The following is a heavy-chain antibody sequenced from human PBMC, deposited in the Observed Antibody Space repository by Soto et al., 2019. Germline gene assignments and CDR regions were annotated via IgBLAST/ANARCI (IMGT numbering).Heavy chain of an antibody. CDR1: GYTFTSYG. J-gene: IGHJ6*03. V-gene: IGHV1-18*01. CDR3: ARRYCSGGSCYFYYYYMDV. CDR2: ISAYNGNT. Sequence: QVQLVQSGAEVKKPGASVKVSCKASGYTFTSYGISWVRQAPGQGLEWMGWISAYNGNTNYAQKLQGRVTMTTDTSTSTAYMELRRLRSDDTAVYYCARRYCSGGSCYFYYYYMDVWGKGTTVTVSS. D-gene: IGHD2-15*01.